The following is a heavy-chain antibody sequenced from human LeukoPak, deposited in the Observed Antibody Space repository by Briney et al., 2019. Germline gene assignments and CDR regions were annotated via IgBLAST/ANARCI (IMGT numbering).Heavy chain of an antibody. V-gene: IGHV4-31*03. D-gene: IGHD3-22*01. CDR3: ARGYQKWLSHALYYFDY. J-gene: IGHJ4*02. Sequence: SQTLSLTCTVSGGSISSGGYYWSWIRQHPGKGLEWIGYIYYSGSTYYNPSLKSRVTISVDTSKNQFSLKLSSVTAADTAVYYCARGYQKWLSHALYYFDYWGQGTLVTVSS. CDR2: IYYSGST. CDR1: GGSISSGGYY.